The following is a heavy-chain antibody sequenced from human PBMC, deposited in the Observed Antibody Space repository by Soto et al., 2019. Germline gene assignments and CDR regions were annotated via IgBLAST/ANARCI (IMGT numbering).Heavy chain of an antibody. Sequence: KTSETLSLTCAVYGGSFSGYYWSWIRQPPGKGLEWIGEINHSGSTNYNPSLKSRVTISVDTSKNQFSLKLSSVTAADTAVYYCARGDSRSGSYSYYYYGMDVWGQGTTVTVSS. D-gene: IGHD3-10*01. CDR3: ARGDSRSGSYSYYYYGMDV. V-gene: IGHV4-34*01. CDR2: INHSGST. J-gene: IGHJ6*02. CDR1: GGSFSGYY.